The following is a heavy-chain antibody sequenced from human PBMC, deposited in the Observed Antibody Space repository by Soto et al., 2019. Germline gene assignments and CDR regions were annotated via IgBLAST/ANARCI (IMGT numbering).Heavy chain of an antibody. Sequence: QVLLQESGPGLVQPSGTLSLSCVVSGVSIGSNYYWGWVRQPPGKGLEWLGDMSHIGSVNYNPSLKSRATISMDKSQNQFSLKLNSVTAADTAVYYCARSLGWYAIDYWGQGTLVIGSS. CDR3: ARSLGWYAIDY. CDR1: GVSIGSNYY. D-gene: IGHD6-19*01. CDR2: MSHIGSV. V-gene: IGHV4-4*02. J-gene: IGHJ4*02.